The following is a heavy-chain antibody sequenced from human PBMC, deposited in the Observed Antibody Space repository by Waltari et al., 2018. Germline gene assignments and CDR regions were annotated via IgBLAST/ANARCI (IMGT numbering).Heavy chain of an antibody. Sequence: EVQLVQSGGGLVQPGESLRLSCAASGFTFSHSWMSWVRQAPGKGLEFVANMNQDGSQKNYVGSVKGRFTISRDNAKNSLYLQMNSLRAEDTAFYYCARDPGYSSFDYWGQGTLVTVSS. CDR1: GFTFSHSW. D-gene: IGHD6-19*01. V-gene: IGHV3-7*01. J-gene: IGHJ4*02. CDR3: ARDPGYSSFDY. CDR2: MNQDGSQK.